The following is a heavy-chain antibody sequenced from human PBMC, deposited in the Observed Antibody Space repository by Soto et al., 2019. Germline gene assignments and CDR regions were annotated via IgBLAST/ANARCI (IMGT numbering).Heavy chain of an antibody. Sequence: SETLSLTCAVSCGSISSSNWWSRVRHPPGKGLEWIGEIYHSGSTNYNPSLKSRVTISVDKSKNQFSLKLSSVTAADTAVYYCARVSGSYYYGMDVWGQGTTVTVSS. CDR2: IYHSGST. J-gene: IGHJ6*02. V-gene: IGHV4-4*02. CDR1: CGSISSSNW. D-gene: IGHD1-26*01. CDR3: ARVSGSYYYGMDV.